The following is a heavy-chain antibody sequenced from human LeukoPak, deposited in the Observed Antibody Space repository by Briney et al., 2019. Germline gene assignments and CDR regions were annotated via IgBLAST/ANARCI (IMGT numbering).Heavy chain of an antibody. CDR1: GFTVSSNY. J-gene: IGHJ5*02. CDR3: ARELSSSSWYRWFDP. CDR2: IYSDDST. V-gene: IGHV3-53*01. Sequence: GGSLRLSRAASGFTVSSNYMSWVRQAPGKGLEWVSVIYSDDSTSYADSVKGRFTISRDNSKNTLYLQMNGLRAEDTAVYYCARELSSSSWYRWFDPWGQGTLVTVSS. D-gene: IGHD6-13*01.